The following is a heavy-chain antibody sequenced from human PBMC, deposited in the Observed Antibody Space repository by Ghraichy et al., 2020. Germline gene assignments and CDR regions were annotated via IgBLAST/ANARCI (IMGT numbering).Heavy chain of an antibody. D-gene: IGHD3-22*01. J-gene: IGHJ6*02. CDR2: IIPIFGIA. CDR1: GGTFSSYA. Sequence: SVKVSCKASGGTFSSYAISWVRQAPGQGLEWMGGIIPIFGIANYAQKFQGRVTITADESTSTAYMELSSLRSEDTAVYYCARDLPLEVVVDPPHYYYYGMDVWGQGTTVTVSS. V-gene: IGHV1-69*13. CDR3: ARDLPLEVVVDPPHYYYYGMDV.